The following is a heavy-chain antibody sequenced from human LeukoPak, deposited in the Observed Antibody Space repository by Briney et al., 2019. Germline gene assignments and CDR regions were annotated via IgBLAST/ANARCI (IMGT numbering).Heavy chain of an antibody. Sequence: GALKIFCSSPGFALNYLGLPRVRRAPGKGPGGVAVISYDGSHAYYADSVKGRFTISRDNSKNTLYLQMNSLRAEDTAVYYCAKSNSGWYVPPSDWGQGTLVNVSS. J-gene: IGHJ4*02. CDR2: ISYDGSHA. V-gene: IGHV3-30*18. CDR3: AKSNSGWYVPPSD. D-gene: IGHD6-19*01. CDR1: GFALNYLG.